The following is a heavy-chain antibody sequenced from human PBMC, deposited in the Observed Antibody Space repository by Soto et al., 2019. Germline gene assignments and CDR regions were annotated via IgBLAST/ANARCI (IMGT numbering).Heavy chain of an antibody. CDR1: GYTFTSYY. CDR2: INASDGST. Sequence: GASVKVSCKASGYTFTSYYMHWVRQAPGQGLEWMGIINASDGSTSYSQKFQGRVTMTRDTSASTAYMELSSLRSEDAAVYYCAREIPRCSSTSCYIGMLSNRFDPWGQGTLVTVSS. J-gene: IGHJ5*02. V-gene: IGHV1-46*01. CDR3: AREIPRCSSTSCYIGMLSNRFDP. D-gene: IGHD2-2*02.